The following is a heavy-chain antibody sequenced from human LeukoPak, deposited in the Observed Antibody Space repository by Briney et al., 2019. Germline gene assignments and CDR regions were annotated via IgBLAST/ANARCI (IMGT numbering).Heavy chain of an antibody. D-gene: IGHD3-22*01. J-gene: IGHJ4*02. CDR1: GFTFSSYW. CDR2: ISSDGSST. V-gene: IGHV3-74*01. Sequence: GGSLRLSCAASGFTFSSYWMHWVRQAPGKGLVWVSRISSDGSSTDYANSVKGRFTISRDNAKNTLYLQMNSLRAEDTAVYYCASRIPYDSSSYWGQGTLVTVPS. CDR3: ASRIPYDSSSY.